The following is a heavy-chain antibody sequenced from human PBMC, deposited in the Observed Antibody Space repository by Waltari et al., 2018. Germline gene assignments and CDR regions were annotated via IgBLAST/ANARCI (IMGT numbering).Heavy chain of an antibody. Sequence: QVQLQESGPGLVKPSETLSLTCAVSGYSISSGYYWGWIRQPPGKGLEWIGRIYISGTTYYNPSLRSRVTISLDTSKNQFALKLSSVTAADTAVYYCARASSGSYGTWFDPWGQGTLVTVSS. CDR2: IYISGTT. J-gene: IGHJ5*02. CDR1: GYSISSGYY. CDR3: ARASSGSYGTWFDP. V-gene: IGHV4-38-2*01. D-gene: IGHD1-26*01.